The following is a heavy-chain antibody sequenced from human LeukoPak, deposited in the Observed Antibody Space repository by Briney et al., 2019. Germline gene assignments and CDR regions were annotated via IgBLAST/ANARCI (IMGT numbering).Heavy chain of an antibody. CDR3: VKDSRYCTNGVCYTHFDY. CDR2: ISSNGGST. V-gene: IGHV3-64D*09. J-gene: IGHJ4*02. CDR1: GFTFSSYA. Sequence: GGSLRLSCSASGFTFSSYAMHWVRQAPGEGLEYVSAISSNGGSTYYADSVKGRFTISRDNSKNTLYLQMSSLRAEDTAVYYCVKDSRYCTNGVCYTHFDYWGQGTLVTVSS. D-gene: IGHD2-8*01.